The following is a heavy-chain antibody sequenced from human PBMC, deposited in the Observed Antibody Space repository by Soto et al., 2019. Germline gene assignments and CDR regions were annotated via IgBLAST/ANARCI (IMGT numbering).Heavy chain of an antibody. J-gene: IGHJ4*02. CDR2: IYYSGST. V-gene: IGHV4-31*03. D-gene: IGHD3-22*01. CDR3: ARSGGGDSSCYSHFCWYFDY. Sequence: QVELQESGPGLGKTSQTLSLTCTVSGGSISSGGYYWSWIRQHPGKGLEWIGHIYYSGSTYYNPSLRIRVTISLDTAKNPFARKRSSVTAADTAVYFCARSGGGDSSCYSHFCWYFDYWGQGTLVTVSS. CDR1: GGSISSGGYY.